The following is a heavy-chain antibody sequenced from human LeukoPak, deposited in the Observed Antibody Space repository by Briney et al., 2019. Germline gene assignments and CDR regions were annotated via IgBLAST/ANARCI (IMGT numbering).Heavy chain of an antibody. CDR3: ARGGENSGFDY. CDR1: RFTFTNYS. CDR2: ISSLSNYI. Sequence: GGSLRLSCAASRFTFTNYSMNWVRQAPGKGLEWVSSISSLSNYIYYADSVKGRFTISRDNAKNSLYLQMNSLRAEDTALYYCARGGENSGFDYWGQGTLAIVSS. J-gene: IGHJ4*02. V-gene: IGHV3-21*01. D-gene: IGHD6-19*01.